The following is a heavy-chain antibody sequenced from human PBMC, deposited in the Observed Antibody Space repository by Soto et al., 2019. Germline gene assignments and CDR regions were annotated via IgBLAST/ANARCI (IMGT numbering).Heavy chain of an antibody. J-gene: IGHJ4*02. Sequence: QVQLVQSGAEVKKPGASVKVSCKTSGYTFAAYYIHWIRQAPGQGLEWMGWINPTSGGTVYAQNFQDRVTMTRDTSISTAYMELRRLNSDDTAVYYCARDRDYGDYRGYFFDSWGQGTPVTVSS. CDR1: GYTFAAYY. CDR2: INPTSGGT. D-gene: IGHD4-17*01. CDR3: ARDRDYGDYRGYFFDS. V-gene: IGHV1-2*02.